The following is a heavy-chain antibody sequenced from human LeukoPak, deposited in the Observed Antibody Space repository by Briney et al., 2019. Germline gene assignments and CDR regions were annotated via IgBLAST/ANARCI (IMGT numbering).Heavy chain of an antibody. V-gene: IGHV4-31*03. D-gene: IGHD1-1*01. Sequence: PSETLSLTCTVSGGSISSGGYFWSWIRQHPGKGLEWIGSISSSGSTLYSPSLKLRVTISVDTSKNQFSLNLSSVTAADTAVYYCARADNLNAFDYWGQGTRVTVYS. CDR2: ISSSGST. J-gene: IGHJ4*02. CDR1: GGSISSGGYF. CDR3: ARADNLNAFDY.